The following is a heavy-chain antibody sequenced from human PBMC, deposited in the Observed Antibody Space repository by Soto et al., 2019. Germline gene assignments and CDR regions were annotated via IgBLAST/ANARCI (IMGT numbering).Heavy chain of an antibody. CDR2: IYHSGST. J-gene: IGHJ5*02. CDR3: ARDGAGAYGLGWFDP. Sequence: QVPLQESGPGLVKPSQTLSLTCTVSGDSISRGGYYWNWIRQHPRKGLEWIGYIYHSGSTNYNPSLKSRVTISVDTSKNQLSLELSSVTAADTAIYYCARDGAGAYGLGWFDPWGQGILVTVSS. V-gene: IGHV4-31*03. CDR1: GDSISRGGYY. D-gene: IGHD2-21*01.